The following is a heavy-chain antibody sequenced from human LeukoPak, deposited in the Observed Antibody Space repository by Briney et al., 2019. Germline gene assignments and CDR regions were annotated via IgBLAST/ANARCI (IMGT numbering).Heavy chain of an antibody. D-gene: IGHD1-26*01. Sequence: GGSLRLSCAASGFTFISYGMHWFGQPPGKGLDGVAVISYDGSNKYYADSVKGRFTISRDNSKNTLYLQMNSLRAEDTAVYYCAGTPPYEWELLRLDCWGQGTLVTVSS. J-gene: IGHJ4*02. CDR2: ISYDGSNK. V-gene: IGHV3-30*03. CDR3: AGTPPYEWELLRLDC. CDR1: GFTFISYG.